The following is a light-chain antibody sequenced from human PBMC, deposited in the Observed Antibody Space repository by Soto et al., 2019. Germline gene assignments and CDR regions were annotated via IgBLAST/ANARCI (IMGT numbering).Light chain of an antibody. CDR1: SSDVGGYNY. CDR3: SSYTTFRTPHVA. CDR2: EVT. J-gene: IGLJ2*01. V-gene: IGLV2-14*01. Sequence: QSVLTQPASVSGSLGQSITISCTGTSSDVGGYNYVSWYQQHPGQAPKLLIHEVTNRPSGISDRFSGSKSANTASLTISGLRAEDEAYYYCSSYTTFRTPHVAFGGGTKLTVL.